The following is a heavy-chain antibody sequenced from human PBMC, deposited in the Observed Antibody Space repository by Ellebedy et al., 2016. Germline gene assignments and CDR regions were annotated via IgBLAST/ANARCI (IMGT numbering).Heavy chain of an antibody. CDR1: GFSFNTFF. CDR2: ISAGGDKI. J-gene: IGHJ4*02. CDR3: RHGHYADY. Sequence: GGSLRLXXGASGFSFNTFFMGWVRQAPGKGLEWVSTISAGGDKIQVADSVKGRFTVSRDNSRNTVYLQMNDLRVEDTALYYCRHGHYADYWGQGTLVTVSS. D-gene: IGHD3/OR15-3a*01. V-gene: IGHV3-23*01.